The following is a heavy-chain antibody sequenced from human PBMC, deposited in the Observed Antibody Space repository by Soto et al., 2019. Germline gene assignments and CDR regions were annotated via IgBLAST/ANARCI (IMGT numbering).Heavy chain of an antibody. CDR3: ARVPDR. V-gene: IGHV4-39*07. CDR2: IYYSGSS. Sequence: PSETLSLTCTVSSAPVSSTTYTWGWIRQPPGKGLEWVASIYYSGSSYYNPSLKSRVTISVDRSKNQFSLKLSSVTAADTAVYYCARVPDRWGQGTLVTVSS. J-gene: IGHJ5*02. D-gene: IGHD2-2*01. CDR1: SAPVSSTTYT.